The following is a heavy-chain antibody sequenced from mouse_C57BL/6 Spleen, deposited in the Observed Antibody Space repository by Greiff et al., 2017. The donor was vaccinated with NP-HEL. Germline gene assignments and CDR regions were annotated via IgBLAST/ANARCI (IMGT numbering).Heavy chain of an antibody. V-gene: IGHV1-15*01. Sequence: QVQLQQSGAELVRPGASVTLSCKASGYTFTDYEMHWVKQTPVHGLEWIGAIDPETGGTAYNQKFKGKAILTADKSSSTAYMELRSLTSEDSAVYYCTRRGITTVCFDYWGQGTTLTVSS. J-gene: IGHJ2*01. CDR2: IDPETGGT. CDR3: TRRGITTVCFDY. D-gene: IGHD1-1*01. CDR1: GYTFTDYE.